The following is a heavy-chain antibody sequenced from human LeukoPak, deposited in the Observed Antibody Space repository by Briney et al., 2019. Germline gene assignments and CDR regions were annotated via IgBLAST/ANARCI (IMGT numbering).Heavy chain of an antibody. J-gene: IGHJ6*02. Sequence: PGGSLRLSCAASGFTVSSNYMSWVRQAPGKGLEWVSVIYSGGSTYYADSVKGRFTISRDNSKNTLYHQMNSLRAEDTAVYYCARVSGGNYYDSSYYGMDVWGQGTTVTVSS. D-gene: IGHD3-22*01. CDR3: ARVSGGNYYDSSYYGMDV. V-gene: IGHV3-53*01. CDR1: GFTVSSNY. CDR2: IYSGGST.